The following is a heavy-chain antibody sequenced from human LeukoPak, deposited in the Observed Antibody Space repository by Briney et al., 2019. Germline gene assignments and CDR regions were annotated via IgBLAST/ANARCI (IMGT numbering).Heavy chain of an antibody. J-gene: IGHJ4*02. Sequence: GGSLRLSCSASGFTFSAYAMYWVRQAPGKGLEYVSGISDNGGSSFHADSVKGRFTISRDNSKNTLYLQMSSLRAEDTAVYYCVKITSVTGGDCWGQGTRLTVSS. CDR1: GFTFSAYA. D-gene: IGHD1-1*01. CDR2: ISDNGGSS. V-gene: IGHV3-64D*09. CDR3: VKITSVTGGDC.